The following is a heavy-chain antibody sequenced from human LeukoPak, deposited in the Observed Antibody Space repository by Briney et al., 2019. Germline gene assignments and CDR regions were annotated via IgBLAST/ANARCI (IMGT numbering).Heavy chain of an antibody. CDR3: ARGYYHDGSGYFDY. CDR1: GGSFIGYY. V-gene: IGHV4-34*01. J-gene: IGHJ4*02. Sequence: SETLSLTCPVYGGSFIGYYWSWIRQPPGKGLEWIGEINNSGSTNYNPSLKSRVTISVDTSKNQFSLNLKSVTAADTAVYYCARGYYHDGSGYFDYSGQGTLVSVSS. D-gene: IGHD3-22*01. CDR2: INNSGST.